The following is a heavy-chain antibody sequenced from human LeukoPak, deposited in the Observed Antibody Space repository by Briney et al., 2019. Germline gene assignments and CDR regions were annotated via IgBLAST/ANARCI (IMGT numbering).Heavy chain of an antibody. V-gene: IGHV3-11*04. CDR1: GFTFSDYY. Sequence: GGSLRLSCAASGFTFSDYYMSWIRQAPGKGLEWVSYISSSGSTIYYADSVKGRFTISRDNAKNTLYLQMNSLRAEDTAVYYCAKDMTAGRDSSGWYFDYWGQGTLVTVSS. D-gene: IGHD6-19*01. CDR2: ISSSGSTI. CDR3: AKDMTAGRDSSGWYFDY. J-gene: IGHJ4*02.